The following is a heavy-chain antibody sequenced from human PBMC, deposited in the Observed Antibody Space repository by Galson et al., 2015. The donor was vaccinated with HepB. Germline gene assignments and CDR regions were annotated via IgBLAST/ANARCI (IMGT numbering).Heavy chain of an antibody. CDR3: VKNGDMVATIFAY. CDR1: GLTISSFD. D-gene: IGHD5-12*01. V-gene: IGHV3-30*18. J-gene: IGHJ4*02. CDR2: TSSDGRSE. Sequence: SLRLSCAASGLTISSFDMHWVRQAPGKGLEWVGVTSSDGRSEWYGDSVRGRFAVSRDNSRSTVFLQMNSLRDEDTALYYCVKNGDMVATIFAYWGQGALVTVSS.